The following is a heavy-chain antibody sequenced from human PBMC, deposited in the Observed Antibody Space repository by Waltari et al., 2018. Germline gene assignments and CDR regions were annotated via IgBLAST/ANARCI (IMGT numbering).Heavy chain of an antibody. CDR2: IYTSGST. CDR1: GGSISSGSSY. Sequence: QVQLQESGPGLVKPSQTLSLTCTVSGGSISSGSSYWSWNRKPAGTGLEWIGLIYTSGSTNYNPSLKSRVTISVDTSKNQFSLKLSSVTAADTAVYYCARDDYDFWSAKQESWFDPWGQGTLVTVSS. CDR3: ARDDYDFWSAKQESWFDP. J-gene: IGHJ5*02. D-gene: IGHD3-3*01. V-gene: IGHV4-61*02.